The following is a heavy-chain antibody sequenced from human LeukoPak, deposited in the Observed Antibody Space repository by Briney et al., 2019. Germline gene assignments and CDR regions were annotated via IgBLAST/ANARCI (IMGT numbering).Heavy chain of an antibody. D-gene: IGHD6-6*01. J-gene: IGHJ6*03. CDR2: INHSGST. CDR3: ARGRGAARPNRWSYYYYYYMDV. CDR1: GDSISSGDYY. Sequence: SETLSLTCTVSGDSISSGDYYWSWIRQPPGKGLEWIGEINHSGSTNYNPSLNRRVTISVDTSKNQFSLKLSSVTAADTAVYYCARGRGAARPNRWSYYYYYYMDVWGKGTTVTVSS. V-gene: IGHV4-39*07.